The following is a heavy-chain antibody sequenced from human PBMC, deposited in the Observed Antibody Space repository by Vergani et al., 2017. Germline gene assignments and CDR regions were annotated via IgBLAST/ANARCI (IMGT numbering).Heavy chain of an antibody. D-gene: IGHD4-11*01. Sequence: QVQLQQWGGGLLKPSETLSLTCVVNGGSFTSYHWTWIRQSPGEGLEWVGDIDHTGRPDYNPSLKSRLTMSVDKSRNQFSLTVNSVTATDTAIYFCASVNTETNGHLYYYYYMDVWGQGTAVTVS. CDR1: GGSFTSYH. V-gene: IGHV4-34*01. CDR2: IDHTGRP. J-gene: IGHJ6*03. CDR3: ASVNTETNGHLYYYYYMDV.